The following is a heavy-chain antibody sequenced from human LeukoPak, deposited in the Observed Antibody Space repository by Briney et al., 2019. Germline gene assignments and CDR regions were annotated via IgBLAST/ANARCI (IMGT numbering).Heavy chain of an antibody. CDR2: IYYSGST. CDR3: ATPGIAAAGTIFLNSEYYFDY. V-gene: IGHV4-39*01. Sequence: PSETLSLTCTVSGGSISSSSYYWGWIRQPPGKGLEWIGSIYYSGSTYYNPSLKSRVTISVDTSKNQFSLKLSSVTAADTAVYYCATPGIAAAGTIFLNSEYYFDYWGQGTLVTVSS. D-gene: IGHD6-13*01. J-gene: IGHJ4*02. CDR1: GGSISSSSYY.